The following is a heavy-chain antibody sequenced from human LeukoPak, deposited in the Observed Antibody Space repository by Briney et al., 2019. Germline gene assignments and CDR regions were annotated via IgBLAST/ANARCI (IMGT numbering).Heavy chain of an antibody. J-gene: IGHJ3*02. V-gene: IGHV1-2*02. D-gene: IGHD4-17*01. CDR2: INPNSGGT. Sequence: ASVKVSCKASGYTLTGYYMHWVRQAPGQGLEWMGWINPNSGGTNYAQKFQGRVTMTRDTSISTAYMELSRLRSDDTAVYYCARGMTTVTTGDAFDIWGQGTMVTVSS. CDR3: ARGMTTVTTGDAFDI. CDR1: GYTLTGYY.